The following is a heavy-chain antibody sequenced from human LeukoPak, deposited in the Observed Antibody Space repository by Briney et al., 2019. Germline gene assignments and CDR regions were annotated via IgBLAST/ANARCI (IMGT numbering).Heavy chain of an antibody. CDR1: GGSISSSSYY. J-gene: IGHJ5*02. Sequence: SETLSLTCTVSGGSISSSSYYWGWIRQPPGEGLEWIGSIYYSGSTYYNPSLKSRVTISVDTSKNQFSLKLSSVTAADTAVYYCAKDGVAANGHWDWLDPWGQGTLVTVSS. V-gene: IGHV4-39*02. CDR3: AKDGVAANGHWDWLDP. CDR2: IYYSGST. D-gene: IGHD2-15*01.